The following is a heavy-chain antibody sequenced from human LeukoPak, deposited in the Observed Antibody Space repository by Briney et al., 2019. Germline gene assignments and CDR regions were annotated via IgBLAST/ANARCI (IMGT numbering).Heavy chain of an antibody. CDR3: ARVGQRYSSAWYYVDYYDY. Sequence: SQILSLTCAISGDSVSSESATWTWIRQSPSRGLEWLGGTYYRSKWYNDYAVSVKGRITINPDTSKNQFSLHLNFVTPEDTAVYYCARVGQRYSSAWYYVDYYDYWGQGTLVTVSS. D-gene: IGHD6-13*01. V-gene: IGHV6-1*01. CDR2: TYYRSKWYN. CDR1: GDSVSSESAT. J-gene: IGHJ4*02.